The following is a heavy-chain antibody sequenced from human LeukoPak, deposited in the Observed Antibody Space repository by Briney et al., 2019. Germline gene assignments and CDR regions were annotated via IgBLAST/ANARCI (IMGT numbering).Heavy chain of an antibody. J-gene: IGHJ3*02. V-gene: IGHV3-48*03. Sequence: AGGSLRLSCAASGFTFSNYEMSWVRQAPGKGLEWVSYITSSGSTKYYADSVKGRFTISRDNAKNSLYLQMNSLRAEDTAVYYCARDSISGVNDAFDIWGKGTMVTVSS. CDR3: ARDSISGVNDAFDI. CDR1: GFTFSNYE. D-gene: IGHD2-15*01. CDR2: ITSSGSTK.